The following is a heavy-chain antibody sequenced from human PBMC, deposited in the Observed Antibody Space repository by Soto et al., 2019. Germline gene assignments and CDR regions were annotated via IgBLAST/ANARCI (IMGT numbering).Heavy chain of an antibody. Sequence: EVQLLESGGGLVQPGGSLRLSCAASGFTFSSYAMIWVRQAPGKGLEWVSAISGSGGSTYYAESVKGRFTISRDNSKNTLYLQMNSLRAEDTAVYYCAKDRGSGWFLFDYWGQGTLVTVSS. CDR1: GFTFSSYA. CDR3: AKDRGSGWFLFDY. V-gene: IGHV3-23*01. CDR2: ISGSGGST. J-gene: IGHJ4*02. D-gene: IGHD6-19*01.